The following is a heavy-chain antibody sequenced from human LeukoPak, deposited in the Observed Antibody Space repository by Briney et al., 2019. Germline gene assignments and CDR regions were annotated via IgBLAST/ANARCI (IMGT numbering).Heavy chain of an antibody. D-gene: IGHD3-3*01. CDR1: GVSISTYY. CDR3: ARMEYYFDY. Sequence: SETLPLTCTVSGVSISTYYWSWIRQSPGKGLEWIGYINYSGSTDYNPSLKSRVAISIDTSKSQFSLKLNSVTAADTAVYYCARMEYYFDYWGQGTLVTVSS. V-gene: IGHV4-59*01. CDR2: INYSGST. J-gene: IGHJ4*02.